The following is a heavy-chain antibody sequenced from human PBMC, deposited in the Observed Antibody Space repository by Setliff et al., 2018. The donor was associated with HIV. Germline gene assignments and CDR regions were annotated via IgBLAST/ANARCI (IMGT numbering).Heavy chain of an antibody. Sequence: SETLSLTCTVSGPSINIHYWSWIRQSPGEAFEWIGYIYSTGSTNYNPSLQSRVTISMVASRNQFSLKVTSVTAADTAVYYCAKGAGFYGDYTFDHWGQGRQVTVS. CDR2: IYSTGST. CDR3: AKGAGFYGDYTFDH. D-gene: IGHD4-17*01. CDR1: GPSINIHY. J-gene: IGHJ4*02. V-gene: IGHV4-59*11.